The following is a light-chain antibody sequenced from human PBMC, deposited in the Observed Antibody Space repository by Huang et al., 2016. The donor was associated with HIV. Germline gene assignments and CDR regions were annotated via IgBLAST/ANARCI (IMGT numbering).Light chain of an antibody. CDR3: QQSYSTPYT. Sequence: DFQMNQSPSSMSASVADRVTITCRASQSISTYLKWYQHKVGKAPNLMIYAASRLHSGVPSRFSGSGSGTDFTLTISSLQPEDCATYYCQQSYSTPYTFGQGTKLEIK. CDR2: AAS. J-gene: IGKJ2*01. V-gene: IGKV1-39*01. CDR1: QSISTY.